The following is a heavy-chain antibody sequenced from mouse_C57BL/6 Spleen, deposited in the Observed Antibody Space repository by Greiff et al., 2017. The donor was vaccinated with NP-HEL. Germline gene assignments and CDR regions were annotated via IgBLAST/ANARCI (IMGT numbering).Heavy chain of an antibody. D-gene: IGHD2-1*01. CDR2: INPNNGGT. CDR3: ARRGYYGNYGYFDY. CDR1: GYTFTDYN. Sequence: EVQRVESGPELVKPGASVKMSCKASGYTFTDYNMHWVKQSHGKSLEWIGYINPNNGGTSYNQKFKGKATLTVNKSSSTAYMELRSRTSEDSAVYYCARRGYYGNYGYFDYWGQGTTLTVSS. V-gene: IGHV1-22*01. J-gene: IGHJ2*01.